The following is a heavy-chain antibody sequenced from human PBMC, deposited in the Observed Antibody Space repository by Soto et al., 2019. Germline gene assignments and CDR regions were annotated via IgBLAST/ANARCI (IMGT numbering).Heavy chain of an antibody. J-gene: IGHJ4*02. CDR2: ISYDGSNK. CDR3: AKSHPITVISLDY. Sequence: QVQLVESGGGVVQPGTSLRLSCAASGFKFSNYGMHWVRQAPGKGLEWVSVISYDGSNKYYADSVKGRFAISRDNSKNTLYLQMNSLRAEDTAVYYCAKSHPITVISLDYWGQGIPVTVSS. D-gene: IGHD3-16*02. CDR1: GFKFSNYG. V-gene: IGHV3-30*18.